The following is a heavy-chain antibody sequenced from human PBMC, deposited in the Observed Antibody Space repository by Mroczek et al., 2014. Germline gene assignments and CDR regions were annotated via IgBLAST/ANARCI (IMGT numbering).Heavy chain of an antibody. J-gene: IGHJ4*02. V-gene: IGHV4-34*01. D-gene: IGHD2-21*02. CDR2: INHSGST. CDR1: GGSFSGYY. Sequence: QVQLQQWGAGLLKPSETLSLTCAVYGGSFSGYYWSWIRQPPGKGLEWIGEINHSGSTNYNPSLKSRVTISVDTSKNQFSLKLSSVTAADTAVYYCARGDLPQEVVTAIPRYYFDYWGPGNPGHRLL. CDR3: ARGDLPQEVVTAIPRYYFDY.